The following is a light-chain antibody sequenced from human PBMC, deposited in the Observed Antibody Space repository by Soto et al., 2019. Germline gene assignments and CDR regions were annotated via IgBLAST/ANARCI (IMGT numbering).Light chain of an antibody. V-gene: IGLV1-40*01. CDR2: GNR. J-gene: IGLJ3*02. CDR1: NSNLGAGYD. CDR3: QAYDYSLTAFV. Sequence: QSVLTQPPSVSGAPGQRVTISCTGNNSNLGAGYDVHWYQQLPGAAPKLVIFGNRNRPSGVPERFSGSKSDTSASLAITGLQAEDEADYCCQAYDYSLTAFVFGGGTKLTVL.